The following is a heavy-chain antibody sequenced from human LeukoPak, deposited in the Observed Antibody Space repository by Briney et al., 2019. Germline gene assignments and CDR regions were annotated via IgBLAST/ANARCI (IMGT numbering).Heavy chain of an antibody. CDR2: ISGDGRDT. Sequence: GGSLRLSCAASGFSFSSFGMSWVRQAPGRGLQWVSSISGDGRDTFYADSVKGRFTISRDNAKNSLYLQMNSLRAEDTAVYYCARDVGKYSGYVNFDYWGQGTLVTVSS. CDR3: ARDVGKYSGYVNFDY. CDR1: GFSFSSFG. J-gene: IGHJ4*02. D-gene: IGHD5-12*01. V-gene: IGHV3-23*01.